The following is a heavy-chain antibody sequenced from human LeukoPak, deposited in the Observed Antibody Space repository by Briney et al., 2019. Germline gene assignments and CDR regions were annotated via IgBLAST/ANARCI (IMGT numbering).Heavy chain of an antibody. J-gene: IGHJ6*03. Sequence: GGSLRLSCAASGFTFSSYWMSWVRQAPGKGLKWVSGFRGSGAATFYADSVKGRFTISRDNSKNTLYLQMNSLRAEDTAVYYCAKGADYEPYYYYYYMDVWGKGTTVTVSS. CDR1: GFTFSSYW. CDR2: FRGSGAAT. D-gene: IGHD4-17*01. CDR3: AKGADYEPYYYYYYMDV. V-gene: IGHV3-23*01.